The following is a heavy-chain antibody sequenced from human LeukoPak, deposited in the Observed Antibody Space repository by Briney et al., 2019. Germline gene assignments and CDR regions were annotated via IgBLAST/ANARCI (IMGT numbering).Heavy chain of an antibody. CDR1: GYSFTNYW. V-gene: IGHV5-10-1*01. D-gene: IGHD5/OR15-5a*01. J-gene: IGHJ4*02. CDR2: IDPSDSYT. Sequence: GESLKISCKASGYSFTNYWISWVRQMPGKGLEWMGNIDPSDSYTNYSPSFQGHVTISTDKSISTAYLQWSSLKASDTAMYYCARHQSGVYDLYYFDHWGQGTLVTVSS. CDR3: ARHQSGVYDLYYFDH.